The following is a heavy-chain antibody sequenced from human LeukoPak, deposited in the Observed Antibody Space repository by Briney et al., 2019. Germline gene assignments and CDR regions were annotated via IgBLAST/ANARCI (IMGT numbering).Heavy chain of an antibody. D-gene: IGHD4-11*01. Sequence: GGSLRLSCAASGFTFSSYSMNWVRQAPGKGLEWVSYISSSSSTIYYADSVKGRFTISRDNAKNSLYLQMNSLRAEDTAVYYCARGGTVTRAFFDYWGQGTLVIVSS. CDR2: ISSSSSTI. V-gene: IGHV3-48*01. CDR3: ARGGTVTRAFFDY. CDR1: GFTFSSYS. J-gene: IGHJ4*02.